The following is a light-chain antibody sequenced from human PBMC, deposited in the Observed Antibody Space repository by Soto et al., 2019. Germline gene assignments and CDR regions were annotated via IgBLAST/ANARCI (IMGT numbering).Light chain of an antibody. V-gene: IGKV3-11*01. Sequence: EIVLTQSPGPLSLSPGDRATLSCSASQSVSIYLAWYQQKPGQAPRLLIHDASNRVTGIPARFSGSGSGTDFTLTISSGEPDDFAVYYCQQRVDWLTFGGGTKLEIK. CDR2: DAS. CDR3: QQRVDWLT. CDR1: QSVSIY. J-gene: IGKJ4*01.